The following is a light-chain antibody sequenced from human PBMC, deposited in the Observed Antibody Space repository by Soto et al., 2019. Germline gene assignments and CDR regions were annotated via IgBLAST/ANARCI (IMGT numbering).Light chain of an antibody. CDR3: QQSSDWAPYT. V-gene: IGKV3-15*01. Sequence: LTQSPDTLSVSPGETATLSCTASQSVGTNLAWYHQQSGQAPRLLIYDASTRDTGVPARFSGSGSGTEFSLTISSLQPEDFGVYYCQQSSDWAPYTFGQGTKVEI. J-gene: IGKJ2*01. CDR2: DAS. CDR1: QSVGTN.